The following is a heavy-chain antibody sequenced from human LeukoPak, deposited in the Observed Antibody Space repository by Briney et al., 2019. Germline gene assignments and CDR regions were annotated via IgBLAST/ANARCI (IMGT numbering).Heavy chain of an antibody. V-gene: IGHV3-21*01. Sequence: GGSLRLFCAVSGFTFSSYSMTWVRQAPGKGLEWVSSISSSSAYIYYADSVKGRFTISIDNAKNSLHLQVNSLRAEDTAVYYCARDSGSYRYFDYWGQGTLVTVSS. D-gene: IGHD1-26*01. CDR3: ARDSGSYRYFDY. J-gene: IGHJ4*02. CDR1: GFTFSSYS. CDR2: ISSSSAYI.